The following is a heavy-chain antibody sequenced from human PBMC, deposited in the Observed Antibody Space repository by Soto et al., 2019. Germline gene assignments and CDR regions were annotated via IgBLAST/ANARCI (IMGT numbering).Heavy chain of an antibody. J-gene: IGHJ4*02. CDR2: VYHSGST. V-gene: IGHV4-59*01. CDR1: GGSMRNYY. D-gene: IGHD6-6*01. Sequence: SVTLSFTCSVSGGSMRNYYWNWIRQPPGRGLEWIGYVYHSGSTNYNPSLKSRVSMSVDVSRNHFSLTLHSVTAADTAVYFCTSSYSTSPSPDYWGQGTLVTVSS. CDR3: TSSYSTSPSPDY.